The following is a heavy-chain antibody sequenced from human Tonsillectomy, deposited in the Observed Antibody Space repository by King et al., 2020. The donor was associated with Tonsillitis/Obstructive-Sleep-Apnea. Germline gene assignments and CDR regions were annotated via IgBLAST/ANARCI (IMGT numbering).Heavy chain of an antibody. D-gene: IGHD4-11*01. CDR1: GGSMSSGIYY. J-gene: IGHJ5*02. V-gene: IGHV4-31*03. CDR2: IYYSGST. Sequence: VQLQESGPGLVKPSQTLSLTCTVSGGSMSSGIYYWNWIRQHPGKGLEWIGYIYYSGSTYYNPSLKSRVTISVDTSKNKLSLKLSSVTAADTAVYYCAREALFTTVTTLGFDPWGQGTLVTVSS. CDR3: AREALFTTVTTLGFDP.